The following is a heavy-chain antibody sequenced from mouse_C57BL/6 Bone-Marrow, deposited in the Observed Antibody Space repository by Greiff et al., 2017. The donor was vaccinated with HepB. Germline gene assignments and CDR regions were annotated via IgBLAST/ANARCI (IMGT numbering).Heavy chain of an antibody. J-gene: IGHJ4*01. V-gene: IGHV1-26*01. D-gene: IGHD2-2*01. CDR2: INPNNGGT. Sequence: VQLQQSGPELVKPGASVKISCKASGYTFTDYYMNWVKQSHGKSLEWIGDINPNNGGTSYNQKFKGKATLTVDKSSSTAYMELRSLTSEDSAVYYCARGGLLWLRRSAMDYWGQGTSVTVSS. CDR1: GYTFTDYY. CDR3: ARGGLLWLRRSAMDY.